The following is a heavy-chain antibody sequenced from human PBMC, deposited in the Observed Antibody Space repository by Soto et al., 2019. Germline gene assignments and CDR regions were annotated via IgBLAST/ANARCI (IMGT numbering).Heavy chain of an antibody. CDR1: GGTFSSYA. V-gene: IGHV1-69*12. Sequence: QVQLVQSGAEVKKPGSSVKVSCKASGGTFSSYAISWVRQAPGQGLEWMGGIIPIFGTANYAQKFQGRVTITAEESTSTAYMELSSLRCEATAVFYGARGIVLLPAAILPYAYCLDVCCQGATVAV. CDR2: IIPIFGTA. D-gene: IGHD2-2*01. J-gene: IGHJ6*02. CDR3: ARGIVLLPAAILPYAYCLDV.